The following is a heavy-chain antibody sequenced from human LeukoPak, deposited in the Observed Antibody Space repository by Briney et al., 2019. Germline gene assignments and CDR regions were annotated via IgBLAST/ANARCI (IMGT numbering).Heavy chain of an antibody. Sequence: SETLPLTCAVYGGSFSGYYWSWIRQPPGKGLEWIGEINHSGSTNYNPSLKNRVTKSVGTYNNHFSLLLTTVTAAHTGGDMFARVGGYSSSWGWTTLWGQGTLVTVSS. CDR2: INHSGST. CDR1: GGSFSGYY. V-gene: IGHV4-34*01. CDR3: ARVGGYSSSWGWTTL. J-gene: IGHJ4*02. D-gene: IGHD6-13*01.